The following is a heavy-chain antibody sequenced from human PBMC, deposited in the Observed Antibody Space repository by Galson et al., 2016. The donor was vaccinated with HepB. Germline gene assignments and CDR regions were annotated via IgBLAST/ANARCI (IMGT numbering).Heavy chain of an antibody. J-gene: IGHJ4*02. Sequence: SETLSLTCTVSGGSISSSSHYWGWIRQPPGKGLEWIGSIYYSGSTSYNPSLKSRVTISVDTSKNQFSLKLSSVAAADTAVYYCAGYYYDSDNYPPSYWGQGTLVTVSS. CDR3: AGYYYDSDNYPPSY. CDR2: IYYSGST. CDR1: GGSISSSSHY. D-gene: IGHD3-22*01. V-gene: IGHV4-39*01.